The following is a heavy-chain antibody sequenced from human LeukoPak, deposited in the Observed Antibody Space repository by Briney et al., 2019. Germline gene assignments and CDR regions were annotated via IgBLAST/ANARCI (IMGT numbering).Heavy chain of an antibody. D-gene: IGHD3-3*01. J-gene: IGHJ4*02. V-gene: IGHV3-30-3*01. CDR1: GFTFSSYA. Sequence: GGSLRLSCAASGFTFSSYAMHWVRQAPGKGLEWVAVISYDGSNKYYADSVKGRFTISRDNSKNTLYLQMNSLRAEDTAVYYCARGQTDFWSARIDYWGQGTLVTVSS. CDR3: ARGQTDFWSARIDY. CDR2: ISYDGSNK.